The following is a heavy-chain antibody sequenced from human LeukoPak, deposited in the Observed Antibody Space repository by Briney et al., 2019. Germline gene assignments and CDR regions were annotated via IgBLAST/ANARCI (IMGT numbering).Heavy chain of an antibody. V-gene: IGHV3-74*01. CDR1: GFTFSSYW. CDR3: ARVNVCPRCHFDY. CDR2: ISTDGSSA. J-gene: IGHJ4*02. D-gene: IGHD3-16*01. Sequence: GGSLRLSCAASGFTFSSYWMHWVRQAPGKGLVWVSRISTDGSSAIYADSVKGRFTISRDNAKNTLYLQMNSLRVEDTAVYYCARVNVCPRCHFDYWGQGTLVTVSS.